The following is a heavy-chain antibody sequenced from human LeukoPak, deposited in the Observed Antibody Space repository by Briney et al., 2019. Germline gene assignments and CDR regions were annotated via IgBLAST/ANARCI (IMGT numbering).Heavy chain of an antibody. CDR3: ARRGYDILTGYYKRYYYMDV. V-gene: IGHV1-2*02. CDR2: INPNSGGT. D-gene: IGHD3-9*01. J-gene: IGHJ6*03. CDR1: GYTFTGYY. Sequence: ASVKVSCKASGYTFTGYYMHWVRQAPGQGLEWMGWINPNSGGTNYAQKFQGRVTMTRDTSISTAYMELSRLRSDDTAVYYCARRGYDILTGYYKRYYYMDVWGKGTTVTVSS.